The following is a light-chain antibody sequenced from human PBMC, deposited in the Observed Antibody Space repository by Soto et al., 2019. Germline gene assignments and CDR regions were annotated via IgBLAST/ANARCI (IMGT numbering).Light chain of an antibody. V-gene: IGLV2-14*03. CDR3: FSYTSRGTYV. CDR2: DVS. Sequence: SRLRAPGSVCGHPGHSITISCTGTSRDVGNYKYVSWYQQHPGKAPKLMIYDVSNRPSGVSNRFSGSKSGNTASLTISWLQAEEETDYYCFSYTSRGTYVFGTGTKVTV. J-gene: IGLJ1*01. CDR1: SRDVGNYKY.